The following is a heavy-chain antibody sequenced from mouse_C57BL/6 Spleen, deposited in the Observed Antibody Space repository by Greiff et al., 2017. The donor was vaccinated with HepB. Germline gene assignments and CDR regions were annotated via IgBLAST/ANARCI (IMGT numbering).Heavy chain of an antibody. D-gene: IGHD4-1*01. CDR1: GYTFTDYY. V-gene: IGHV1-26*01. Sequence: VQLQQSGPELVKPGASVKISCKASGYTFTDYYMNWVKQSHGKSLEWIGDINPNNGGTSYNQKFKGKATLTVDKSSSTAYMELRSLTSEDSAVYYCARNWDRVPYFDYWGQGTTLTVSS. CDR2: INPNNGGT. J-gene: IGHJ2*01. CDR3: ARNWDRVPYFDY.